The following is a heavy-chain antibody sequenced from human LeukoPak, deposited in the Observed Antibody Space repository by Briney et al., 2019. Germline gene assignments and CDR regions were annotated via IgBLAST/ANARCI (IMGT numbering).Heavy chain of an antibody. V-gene: IGHV3-21*01. CDR3: AELGITMIGGV. CDR2: ISSSSNYI. D-gene: IGHD3-10*02. J-gene: IGHJ6*04. CDR1: GFTFSSYN. Sequence: GGSLRLSCAASGFTFSSYNMNWVRQAPGKGLEWVSSISSSSNYICYADSVKGRFTISRDNSKNTLYLQMDSLRAEDTAVYYCAELGITMIGGVWGKGTTVTISS.